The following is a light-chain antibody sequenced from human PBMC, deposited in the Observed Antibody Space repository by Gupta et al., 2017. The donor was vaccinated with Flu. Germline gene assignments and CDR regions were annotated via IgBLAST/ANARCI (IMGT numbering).Light chain of an antibody. CDR2: EVS. Sequence: TISCTGTSSDVGGYNDVSWYQQHPGKAPKLMIYEVSNRPSGVSNRFSGSKSGNTASLTISGLQAEDEADYYCSSYTSSSTPNWVFGGGTKLTVL. V-gene: IGLV2-14*01. CDR1: SSDVGGYND. J-gene: IGLJ3*02. CDR3: SSYTSSSTPNWV.